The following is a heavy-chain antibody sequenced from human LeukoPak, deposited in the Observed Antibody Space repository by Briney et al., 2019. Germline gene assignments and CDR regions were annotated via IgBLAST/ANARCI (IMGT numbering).Heavy chain of an antibody. J-gene: IGHJ4*02. D-gene: IGHD3-10*01. CDR1: GYTFSGYY. Sequence: ASVKVSCKASGYTFSGYYMHWVRQAPGQGLEWMGWINPSSGDTNYAQKFQGRVTMTRDTSISTAYMELTSLRSDDTAVYYCVKGDYYGSGTIIVLWGQGTLVTVSS. CDR3: VKGDYYGSGTIIVL. CDR2: INPSSGDT. V-gene: IGHV1-2*02.